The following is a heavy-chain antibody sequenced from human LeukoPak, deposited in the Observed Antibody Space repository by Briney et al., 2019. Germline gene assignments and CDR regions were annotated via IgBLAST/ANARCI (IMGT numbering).Heavy chain of an antibody. V-gene: IGHV4-59*01. D-gene: IGHD3-9*01. CDR3: ARLRSGRYFDWLVDY. J-gene: IGHJ4*02. CDR1: GGSISSYY. CDR2: IYYSGST. Sequence: PSETLSLTCTVSGGSISSYYWSWIRQPPGKGLEWIGYIYYSGSTNYNPSLKSRVTISVDTSKNQFSLKLSSVTAADTAVYYCARLRSGRYFDWLVDYWGQGTLVTVSS.